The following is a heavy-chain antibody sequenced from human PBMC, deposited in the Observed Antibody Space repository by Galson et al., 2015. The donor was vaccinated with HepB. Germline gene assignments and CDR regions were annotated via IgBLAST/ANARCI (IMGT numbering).Heavy chain of an antibody. V-gene: IGHV3-23*01. CDR3: ARRWDTLVVKH. CDR2: VGDSNART. CDR1: GFTFNVYA. Sequence: SLRLSCATSGFTFNVYAMSWVRQAPGKGLEWVSSVGDSNARTYYADSVKDRFTISRDNSKNTLYLQMDSLRAEGTAIYYCARRWDTLVVKHWGQGTRVTVSS. D-gene: IGHD2-2*01. J-gene: IGHJ1*01.